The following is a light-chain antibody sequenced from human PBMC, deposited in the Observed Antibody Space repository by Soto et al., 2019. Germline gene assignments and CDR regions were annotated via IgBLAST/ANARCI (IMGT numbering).Light chain of an antibody. CDR3: KQYGSSPLT. V-gene: IGKV3-20*01. Sequence: EIVLTQSPGTLSLSPCKRTNISCSASQSVSSSYLAWYQQKPGQAPRLLIYGASSRATGIPDRFSGSGSGTDFTLTISRLEPEDFAVYYCKQYGSSPLTVGGGTKVDIK. J-gene: IGKJ4*01. CDR1: QSVSSSY. CDR2: GAS.